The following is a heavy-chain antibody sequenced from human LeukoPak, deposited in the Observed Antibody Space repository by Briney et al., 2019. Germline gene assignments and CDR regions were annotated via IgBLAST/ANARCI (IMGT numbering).Heavy chain of an antibody. Sequence: SQTLSLTCAVSGGSISSGGYSWSWIRQPPGKGLEWIGYIYHSGSTYYNPSLKSRATISVDRSKNQFSLKLSSVTAADTAVYYCARAPYGEYYFDYWGQGTLVTVSS. J-gene: IGHJ4*02. CDR3: ARAPYGEYYFDY. D-gene: IGHD3-10*01. V-gene: IGHV4-30-2*01. CDR1: GGSISSGGYS. CDR2: IYHSGST.